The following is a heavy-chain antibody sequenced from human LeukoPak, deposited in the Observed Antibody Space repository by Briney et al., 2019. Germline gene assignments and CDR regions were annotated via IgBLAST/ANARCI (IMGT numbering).Heavy chain of an antibody. CDR1: GFTFSTYG. CDR2: IRNDGSNK. CDR3: AKDSAIFGVVTHFDY. Sequence: GGSLRLSCAASGFTFSTYGMHWVRQAPGKGLEWVAFIRNDGSNKYYADSVKGRFTISRDNSKNTLYLQMNSLRAEDTAVYYCAKDSAIFGVVTHFDYWGQGTLVTVSS. V-gene: IGHV3-30*02. J-gene: IGHJ4*02. D-gene: IGHD3-3*01.